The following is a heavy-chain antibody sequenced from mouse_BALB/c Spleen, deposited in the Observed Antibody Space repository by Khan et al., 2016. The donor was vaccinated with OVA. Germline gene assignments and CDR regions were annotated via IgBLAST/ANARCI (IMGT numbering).Heavy chain of an antibody. V-gene: IGHV1S81*02. CDR2: INPNNGGT. CDR1: GYTFSSYY. J-gene: IGHJ3*01. Sequence: VELVESGAELVKPGASVKLSCKASGYTFSSYYMYWVKQRPGQGLEWIGEINPNNGGTNFNEKFKSKATLTVDKSSSTAYMQLSSLTSEDSAMYYCIRSGYGSFAYWGQGTLVTVSA. CDR3: IRSGYGSFAY. D-gene: IGHD2-2*01.